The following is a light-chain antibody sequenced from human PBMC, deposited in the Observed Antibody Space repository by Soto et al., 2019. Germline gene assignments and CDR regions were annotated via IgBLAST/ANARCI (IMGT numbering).Light chain of an antibody. J-gene: IGKJ4*01. CDR2: KAS. CDR1: QSISSW. Sequence: DIQMTQSPSTLSASVGDIVTITCRASQSISSWLAWYQQKPGKAPKLLIHKASSLESGVPSSFSGSGSGTEFTLTSSHLHPDDFATYYCQQYNSYPLPFGGGTQVEIK. V-gene: IGKV1-5*03. CDR3: QQYNSYPLP.